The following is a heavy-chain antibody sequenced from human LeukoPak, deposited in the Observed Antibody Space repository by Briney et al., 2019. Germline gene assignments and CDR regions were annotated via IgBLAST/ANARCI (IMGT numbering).Heavy chain of an antibody. Sequence: GGSLRLSCVASGFTFGKYWMSWVRQAPGKGLEWVANIKLDGSEKNYVDSVKGRFTISRDNAKNLLYLQMDSLRVEDTAVYYCARDFFHSSESRPFDYWGQGTLVTVSS. J-gene: IGHJ4*02. CDR3: ARDFFHSSESRPFDY. CDR2: IKLDGSEK. V-gene: IGHV3-7*01. D-gene: IGHD3-22*01. CDR1: GFTFGKYW.